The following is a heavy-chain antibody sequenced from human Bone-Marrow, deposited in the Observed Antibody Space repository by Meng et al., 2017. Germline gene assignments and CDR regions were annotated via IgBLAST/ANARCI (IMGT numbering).Heavy chain of an antibody. D-gene: IGHD6-13*01. CDR2: IDCNNGGA. Sequence: QMQLVPTGAGVKQPGASVRVYVKASGYTFTGYYSHWVRQAPGQGLEWLGLIDCNNGGAIYAQKFQDRVTMTRDTSITTAYMDLSRLTSDDTAVYYCARDAGRAAGPRWGQGTLVTVSS. CDR3: ARDAGRAAGPR. J-gene: IGHJ4*02. CDR1: GYTFTGYY. V-gene: IGHV1-2*06.